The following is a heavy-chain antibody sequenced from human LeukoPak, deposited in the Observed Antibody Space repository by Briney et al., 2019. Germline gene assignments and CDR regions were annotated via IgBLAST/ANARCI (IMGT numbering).Heavy chain of an antibody. J-gene: IGHJ4*02. CDR3: ARMERFLERSFDY. D-gene: IGHD3-3*01. Sequence: GGSLRLSCAASGFTVSSNYMSWVRQAPGKGLEWVSVIYSGGSTYYADSVKGRFTISRDNSKNTLYLQMNSLRAEDTAVYYCARMERFLERSFDYWGQGTLVTVSS. CDR1: GFTVSSNY. V-gene: IGHV3-53*01. CDR2: IYSGGST.